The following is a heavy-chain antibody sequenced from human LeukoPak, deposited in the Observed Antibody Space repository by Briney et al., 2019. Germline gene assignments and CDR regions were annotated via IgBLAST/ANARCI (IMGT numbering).Heavy chain of an antibody. CDR1: GYTFTDYY. J-gene: IGHJ1*01. CDR3: ARDVGANGLSHDKYFQH. CDR2: ISAYNGNT. D-gene: IGHD1-26*01. V-gene: IGHV1-18*04. Sequence: GASVKVSCKASGYTFTDYYTHWVRQAPGQGLEWMGWISAYNGNTNYAQKLQGRVTMTTDTSTSTAYMELRSLRSDDTAVYYCARDVGANGLSHDKYFQHWGQGTLVTVSS.